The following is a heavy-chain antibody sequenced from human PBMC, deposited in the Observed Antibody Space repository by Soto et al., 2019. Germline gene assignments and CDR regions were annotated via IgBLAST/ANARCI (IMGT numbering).Heavy chain of an antibody. CDR2: INHSGST. D-gene: IGHD2-2*02. Sequence: SETLSLTCAVYGGSFSGYYWSWIRQPPGKGLEWIGEINHSGSTNYNPSLKSRVTISVDTSKNQFSLKLSSVTAADTAVYYCARARPAAIPHPGYYYGMDVWGQGTTVTVSS. J-gene: IGHJ6*02. V-gene: IGHV4-34*01. CDR1: GGSFSGYY. CDR3: ARARPAAIPHPGYYYGMDV.